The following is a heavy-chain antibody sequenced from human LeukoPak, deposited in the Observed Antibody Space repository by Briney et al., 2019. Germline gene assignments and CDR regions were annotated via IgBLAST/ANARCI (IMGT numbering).Heavy chain of an antibody. CDR3: ARGPGGATAEAFDI. V-gene: IGHV4-61*02. J-gene: IGHJ3*02. CDR2: IYTSGSN. D-gene: IGHD4/OR15-4a*01. CDR1: GGSISSSSYY. Sequence: SETLSLTCTVSGGSISSSSYYWSWIRQPAGKGLEWIGRIYTSGSNNYNPSLKSRVTMSVDTSKNQFSLKLSSVTAADTAVYYCARGPGGATAEAFDIWGQGTMVTVSS.